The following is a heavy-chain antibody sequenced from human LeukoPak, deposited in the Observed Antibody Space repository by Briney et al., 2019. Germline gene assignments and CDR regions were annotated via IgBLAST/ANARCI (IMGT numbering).Heavy chain of an antibody. CDR1: GYTFTGYY. J-gene: IGHJ3*02. D-gene: IGHD3-10*01. Sequence: ASVKVSCKASGYTFTGYYMHWVRQAPGQGLEWMGWINPNSGGTNYAQKFQGRVTMTRDTSISTAYMELSRLRSDDTAVYYCARETPYGSGSHDAFDIWGQGTMVTVSS. CDR2: INPNSGGT. V-gene: IGHV1-2*02. CDR3: ARETPYGSGSHDAFDI.